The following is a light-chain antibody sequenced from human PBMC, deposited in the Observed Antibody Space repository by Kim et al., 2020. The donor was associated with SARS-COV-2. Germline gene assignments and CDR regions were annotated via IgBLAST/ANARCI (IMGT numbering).Light chain of an antibody. CDR2: EDN. V-gene: IGLV6-57*03. CDR3: QSYDSSNPWV. CDR1: SGGIASNY. Sequence: KTVTITCTRSSGGIASNYVQGCRQRTGSAPTTVIFEDNQRPSGVPDRFSGSIDSSSNSASLTISGLKTEDEADYYCQSYDSSNPWVFGGGTQLTVL. J-gene: IGLJ3*02.